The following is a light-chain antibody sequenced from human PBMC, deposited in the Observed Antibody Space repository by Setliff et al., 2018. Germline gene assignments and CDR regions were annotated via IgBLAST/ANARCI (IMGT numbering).Light chain of an antibody. J-gene: IGLJ2*01. CDR2: EVS. Sequence: QSVLTQPASVSGSPGQSITISCTGASTDVGDYHYVSWYQQHPGKAPKLIIYEVSNRPSGVSHRFSGSKSGTTASLTISGLQAEDEADYHCSSYISGSTNGLFGGGTK. CDR3: SSYISGSTNGL. V-gene: IGLV2-14*01. CDR1: STDVGDYHY.